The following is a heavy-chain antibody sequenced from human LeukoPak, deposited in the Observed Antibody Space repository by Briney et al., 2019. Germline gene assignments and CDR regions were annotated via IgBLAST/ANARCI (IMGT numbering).Heavy chain of an antibody. J-gene: IGHJ6*03. V-gene: IGHV3-21*01. CDR3: AREPRDYYYYMDV. Sequence: PGGSLRLSCAASGFTFSSYSMNWVRQAPGKGLEWVSSISSSSSYIYYADPVKGRFTISRDNAKNSLYLQMNSLRAEDTAVYYCAREPRDYYYYMDVWGKGTTVTVSS. CDR2: ISSSSSYI. CDR1: GFTFSSYS.